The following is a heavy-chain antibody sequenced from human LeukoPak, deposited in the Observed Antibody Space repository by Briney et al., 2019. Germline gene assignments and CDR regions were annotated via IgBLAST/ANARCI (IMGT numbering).Heavy chain of an antibody. D-gene: IGHD3-10*01. V-gene: IGHV3-9*01. CDR3: AKALGGSGSYYIFDY. J-gene: IGHJ4*02. CDR2: ISWNSGSI. CDR1: GFTFDDYA. Sequence: GGSLRLSCAASGFTFDDYAMHWVRQAPGKGLEWVSGISWNSGSIGYADSVKGRFTISRDNAKNSLYLQMNSLRAEDTALYYCAKALGGSGSYYIFDYWGQGTLVTVSS.